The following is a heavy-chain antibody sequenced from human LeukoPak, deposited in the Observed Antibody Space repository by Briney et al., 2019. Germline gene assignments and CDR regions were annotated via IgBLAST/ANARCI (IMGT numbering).Heavy chain of an antibody. V-gene: IGHV1-18*01. CDR2: ISAYNGNT. CDR3: ARVAKYYYDSSGYLDY. J-gene: IGHJ4*02. Sequence: GASVKVFCKASGYTFTRYGISWVRQAPGQGLEWMGWISAYNGNTNYAQKLQGRVTMTTDTSTSTAYMELRSLRSDDTAVYYCARVAKYYYDSSGYLDYWGQGTLVTVSS. D-gene: IGHD3-22*01. CDR1: GYTFTRYG.